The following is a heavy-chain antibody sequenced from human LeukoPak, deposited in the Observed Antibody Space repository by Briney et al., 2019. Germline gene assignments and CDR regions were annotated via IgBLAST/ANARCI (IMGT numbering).Heavy chain of an antibody. CDR1: GYTFTSYG. V-gene: IGHV1-18*01. D-gene: IGHD2-2*01. Sequence: ASVKVSCKASGYTFTSYGISWVRQARGQGLEWMGWISAYNGNTNYAQKLQGRVTMTTDTSTSTAYMELRSLRSDDTAVYYCARDHVADCSSTSCYQFGWFDPWGQGTLVTVSS. CDR3: ARDHVADCSSTSCYQFGWFDP. J-gene: IGHJ5*02. CDR2: ISAYNGNT.